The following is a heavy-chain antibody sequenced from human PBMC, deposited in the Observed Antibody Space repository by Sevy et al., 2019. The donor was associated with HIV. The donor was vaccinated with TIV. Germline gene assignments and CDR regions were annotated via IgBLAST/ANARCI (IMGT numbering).Heavy chain of an antibody. D-gene: IGHD5-18*01. Sequence: GGSLRLSCTASGFSFSDYYMSWIRQAPGKGLEWISYISTSRGFTDYEDSVKGRFTISSDNAKNSLYLQMNSLRAEDTAVYFCARVRYNYGQKYFDYWGQGTLVTVSS. CDR2: ISTSRGFT. J-gene: IGHJ4*02. CDR1: GFSFSDYY. CDR3: ARVRYNYGQKYFDY. V-gene: IGHV3-11*06.